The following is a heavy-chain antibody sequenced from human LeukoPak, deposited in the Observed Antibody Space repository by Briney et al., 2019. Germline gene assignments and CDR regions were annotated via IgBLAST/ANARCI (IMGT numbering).Heavy chain of an antibody. CDR2: ISGSGVST. D-gene: IGHD5-18*01. Sequence: GGSLRLSCAASGFTFSTYAMSWVRQAPGKGLEWVSPISGSGVSTYYADSVKGRFTISRDNSMNTLYLQMNSLRAEDTAVYYCAKDDRIQTRRYSYNYWGQGTLVTVSS. CDR1: GFTFSTYA. J-gene: IGHJ4*02. V-gene: IGHV3-23*01. CDR3: AKDDRIQTRRYSYNY.